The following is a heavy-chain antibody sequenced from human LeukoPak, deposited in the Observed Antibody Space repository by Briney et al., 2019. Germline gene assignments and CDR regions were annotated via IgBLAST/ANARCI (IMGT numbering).Heavy chain of an antibody. CDR2: INSDGSST. J-gene: IGHJ4*02. CDR3: ARLGYCSGGSCYHRGY. Sequence: GGSLRLSCAAPGFTFSSYWMHWVRQAPGKGQVWVSRINSDGSSTSYADSVKGRFTISRDNAKNTLYLQMNSLRAEDTAVYYCARLGYCSGGSCYHRGYWGQGTLVTVSS. D-gene: IGHD2-15*01. V-gene: IGHV3-74*01. CDR1: GFTFSSYW.